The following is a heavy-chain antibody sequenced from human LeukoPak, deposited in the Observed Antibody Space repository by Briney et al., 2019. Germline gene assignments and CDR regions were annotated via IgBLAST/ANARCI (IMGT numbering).Heavy chain of an antibody. Sequence: PGGSLRLSCGASGFTFSRYWMTWVRQAPGKGLEWVANIDQDGSEKHYVDSVKGRFSISRDNAKNSLYLQMNSLRADDTAVYYCARDWSTSRTYCGYPDYWGQVSLVTVSS. J-gene: IGHJ4*02. CDR2: IDQDGSEK. D-gene: IGHD5-12*01. CDR1: GFTFSRYW. V-gene: IGHV3-7*04. CDR3: ARDWSTSRTYCGYPDY.